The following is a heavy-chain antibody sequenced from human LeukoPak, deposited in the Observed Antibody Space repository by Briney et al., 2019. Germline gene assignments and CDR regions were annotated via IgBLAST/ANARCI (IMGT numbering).Heavy chain of an antibody. CDR3: VSPRGFSYGYFDY. Sequence: PSETLSLTCTVSGGSISSSSAYWGWIRQPPGKGLEWIGSIYYSKNTYYNPSLKSRVTISADTSKNQFSLTLGSVSATDTAVYYCVSPRGFSYGYFDYWGQGALVTVSS. CDR1: GGSISSSSAY. J-gene: IGHJ4*02. CDR2: IYYSKNT. V-gene: IGHV4-39*01. D-gene: IGHD5-18*01.